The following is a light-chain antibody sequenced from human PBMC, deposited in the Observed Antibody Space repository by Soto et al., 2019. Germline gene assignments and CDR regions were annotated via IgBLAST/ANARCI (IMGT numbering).Light chain of an antibody. J-gene: IGKJ4*01. CDR3: QQYASWPLT. V-gene: IGKV3-15*01. CDR1: QSVNSN. Sequence: ETVMTQSPATLSVSPGERTTLSCRASQSVNSNLAWYQQESGQPPRLLVFGASTRATGVPARFSGSGSGIEFTLTISGLQSEDFAVYFCQQYASWPLTFGGGTKVEI. CDR2: GAS.